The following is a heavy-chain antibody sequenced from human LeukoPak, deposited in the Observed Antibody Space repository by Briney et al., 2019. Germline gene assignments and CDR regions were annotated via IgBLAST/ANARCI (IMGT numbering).Heavy chain of an antibody. CDR3: ARDLAWGGY. CDR2: ITSSSSSM. Sequence: GGSLRLSCVASGFTFSIYTMSWVRQAPGKGLEWVSSITSSSSSMYSADSVKGRLTISRDNAKNSLYLQMNSLRAEDTAVYYCARDLAWGGYWGQGTLVTVSS. J-gene: IGHJ4*02. V-gene: IGHV3-21*01. CDR1: GFTFSIYT. D-gene: IGHD7-27*01.